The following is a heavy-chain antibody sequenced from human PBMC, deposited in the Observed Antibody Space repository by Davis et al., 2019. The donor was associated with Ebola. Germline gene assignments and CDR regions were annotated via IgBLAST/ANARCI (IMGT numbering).Heavy chain of an antibody. CDR1: GFTFSSYA. V-gene: IGHV3-23*01. D-gene: IGHD2-15*01. J-gene: IGHJ6*02. CDR2: ISGSGGST. CDR3: ASTDCSGGSCYYYGMDV. Sequence: GGSLRLSCAASGFTFSSYAMSWVRQAPGKGLEWVSAISGSGGSTYYADSVKGRFTISRDNSENTLYLQMNSLRAEDTAVYYCASTDCSGGSCYYYGMDVWGQGTTVTVSS.